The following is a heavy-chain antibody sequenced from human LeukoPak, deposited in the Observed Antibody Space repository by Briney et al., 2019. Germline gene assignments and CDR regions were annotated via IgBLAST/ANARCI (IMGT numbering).Heavy chain of an antibody. CDR2: INPSGGST. D-gene: IGHD3-22*01. Sequence: ASVKVSCKASGYTFTSYYMHWVRQAPGQGLEWMGTINPSGGSTSYAQKFQGRVTMTRDTSTSTVYMELSSLRSEDTAVYYCARDGHYYDSSGYFVPSEYFDYWGQGTLVTVSS. CDR1: GYTFTSYY. V-gene: IGHV1-46*01. CDR3: ARDGHYYDSSGYFVPSEYFDY. J-gene: IGHJ4*02.